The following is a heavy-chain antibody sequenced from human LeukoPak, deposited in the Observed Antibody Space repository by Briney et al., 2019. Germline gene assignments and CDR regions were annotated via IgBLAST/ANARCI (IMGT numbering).Heavy chain of an antibody. J-gene: IGHJ2*01. CDR3: ARGSPTPNSRYFDL. CDR1: EFTFNDYW. Sequence: GGSLRLSCEASEFTFNDYWMHWVRQGPGKGLVWVSRINSDGSSASYADSVKGRFTISRDNAKNKLYLQMNSLRAEDTAVYYCARGSPTPNSRYFDLWGRGTLVTVSS. V-gene: IGHV3-74*01. CDR2: INSDGSSA. D-gene: IGHD4-11*01.